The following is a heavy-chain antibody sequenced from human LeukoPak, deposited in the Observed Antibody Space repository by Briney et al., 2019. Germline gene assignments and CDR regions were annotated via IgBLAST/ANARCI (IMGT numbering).Heavy chain of an antibody. CDR1: GFTFSTYE. D-gene: IGHD1-26*01. CDR3: ARDKAVGPTLLDY. V-gene: IGHV3-48*03. Sequence: PGGSLRLSCAASGFTFSTYEMNWVRQAPGKGLEWVSYISNSGSTIYYADSVKGRFTISRDNAKNSLYLQMNSLRAEDTAVYYCARDKAVGPTLLDYWGQGTLVTVSS. J-gene: IGHJ4*02. CDR2: ISNSGSTI.